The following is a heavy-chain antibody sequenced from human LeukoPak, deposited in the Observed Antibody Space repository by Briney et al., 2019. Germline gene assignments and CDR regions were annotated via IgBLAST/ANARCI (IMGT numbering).Heavy chain of an antibody. CDR2: ISTSGRTI. Sequence: GGSLRLSCEASGFTFSDYYMTWIRQAPGKGLEWVSYISTSGRTIYYADSVKGRFTISRDNAKNSLFLQMSSLRAEDTAVYYCARESGESAEAGTVFDYWGQGTLVTVSS. J-gene: IGHJ4*02. D-gene: IGHD6-19*01. CDR1: GFTFSDYY. V-gene: IGHV3-11*01. CDR3: ARESGESAEAGTVFDY.